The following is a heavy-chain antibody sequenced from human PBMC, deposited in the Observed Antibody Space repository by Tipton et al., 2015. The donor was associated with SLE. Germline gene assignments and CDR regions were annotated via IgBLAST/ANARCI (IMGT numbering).Heavy chain of an antibody. CDR1: GGSISSYY. CDR2: IYYSGST. V-gene: IGHV4-59*01. D-gene: IGHD2-15*01. Sequence: TLSLTCTVSGGSISSYYWSWIRQPPGKGLEWIGYIYYSGSTNYNPSLKSRVTISVDTSKNQFSLKLSSVTAADTAVYYCARGYRGGGAFDIWGQGTMVTVSS. CDR3: ARGYRGGGAFDI. J-gene: IGHJ3*02.